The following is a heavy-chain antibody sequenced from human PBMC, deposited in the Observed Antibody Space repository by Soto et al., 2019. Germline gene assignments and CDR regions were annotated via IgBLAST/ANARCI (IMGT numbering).Heavy chain of an antibody. CDR3: ARGRYGEY. CDR1: GYAFTTYG. Sequence: QVHLVQSGAEVKKPGASVKVSCKGSGYAFTTYGITWVRQAPGQGLEWMGWISAHNGNTNYAQKLQGRVTVTRDTSTSTAYMELRSLRSVDTAVYYCARGRYGEYWGKGALVTVSS. CDR2: ISAHNGNT. V-gene: IGHV1-18*01. J-gene: IGHJ4*02. D-gene: IGHD3-10*01.